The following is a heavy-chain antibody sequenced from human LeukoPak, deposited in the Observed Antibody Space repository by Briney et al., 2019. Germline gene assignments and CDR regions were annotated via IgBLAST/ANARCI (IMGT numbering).Heavy chain of an antibody. D-gene: IGHD3-3*01. CDR3: ARGSERITIFGVAKGYFVY. CDR1: GYTFTGYG. Sequence: ASVKVSCKASGYTFTGYGISWVRQAPGQGLEWMGWISAYNGNTNYAQKLQGRVTMTTDTSTSTAYMELRSLRSDDTAVYYCARGSERITIFGVAKGYFVYWGQGTLVTVSS. V-gene: IGHV1-18*01. J-gene: IGHJ4*02. CDR2: ISAYNGNT.